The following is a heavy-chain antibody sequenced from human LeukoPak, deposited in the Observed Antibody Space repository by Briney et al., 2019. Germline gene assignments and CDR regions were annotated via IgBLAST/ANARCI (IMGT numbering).Heavy chain of an antibody. CDR2: IKQDGSQR. CDR1: GFTFSSYW. CDR3: ARDVAGDSFLDC. J-gene: IGHJ4*02. D-gene: IGHD4-17*01. Sequence: PGGSLRLSCAGSGFTFSSYWMNWVRQVPGKGLEWVANIKQDGSQRYYVDSVKGRFTVSRDNARNSVYLQMNSLRAEDTAVYYCARDVAGDSFLDCWGQGTLVTVSS. V-gene: IGHV3-7*01.